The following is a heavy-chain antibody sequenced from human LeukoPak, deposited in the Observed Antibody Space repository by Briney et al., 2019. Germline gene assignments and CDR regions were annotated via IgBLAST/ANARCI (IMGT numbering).Heavy chain of an antibody. D-gene: IGHD5-18*01. V-gene: IGHV4-59*12. Sequence: PSETLSLTCSLSGDTLSTYYWNWIRQTPGRGLEWIGHISLGNTEYNPSLKSRVTISVDTSKNEFYLRLTSVTAADTALYFCARDKRHSYGKYSDPWSQGTLVSVSS. CDR1: GDTLSTYY. CDR3: ARDKRHSYGKYSDP. CDR2: ISLGNT. J-gene: IGHJ5*02.